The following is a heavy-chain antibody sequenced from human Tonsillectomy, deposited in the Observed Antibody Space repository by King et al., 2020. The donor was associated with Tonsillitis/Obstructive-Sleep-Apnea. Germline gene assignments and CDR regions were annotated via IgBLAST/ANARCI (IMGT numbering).Heavy chain of an antibody. V-gene: IGHV3-7*01. D-gene: IGHD1-14*01. CDR2: IKQDGSQK. Sequence: VQLVESGGGLVQPGGSLRLSCAASGFTFSNYWMTWVRQAPGKGLEWVANIKQDGSQKYYVDSVKGRFTISRDNAKNSLYLQMNSLRAEDTAVYYCARVGRNFVYYYYYMDVWGKGTTVTVSS. CDR3: ARVGRNFVYYYYYMDV. CDR1: GFTFSNYW. J-gene: IGHJ6*03.